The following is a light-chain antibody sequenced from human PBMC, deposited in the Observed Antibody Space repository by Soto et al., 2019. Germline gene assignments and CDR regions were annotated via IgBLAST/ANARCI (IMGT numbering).Light chain of an antibody. Sequence: ETALTQSPGTLSLSPGARATLSCRASQNVNNNNLAGYQQKPGQATRVLIYGASSRATGLPDRLSGSGSGKDFTLPISRLDPDDFAVYCCQQCGDSPRTCGPGTNVDIK. CDR3: QQCGDSPRT. CDR2: GAS. CDR1: QNVNNNN. V-gene: IGKV3-20*01. J-gene: IGKJ3*01.